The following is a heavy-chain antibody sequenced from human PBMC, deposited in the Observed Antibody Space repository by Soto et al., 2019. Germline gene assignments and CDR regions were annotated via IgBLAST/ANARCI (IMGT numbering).Heavy chain of an antibody. CDR2: IWYDGSNE. D-gene: IGHD6-19*01. V-gene: IGHV3-33*01. J-gene: IGHJ4*02. Sequence: QVQLVESGGGVVQPGRSLRLSCAASGFTFSSYGMHWVRQAPGKGLEWVAVIWYDGSNENYADSVKGRFTISGDNSKNTLYLQMNSLRAEDTVLYYCARDRRGSGWYDYFDYWGQGTLVTVSS. CDR1: GFTFSSYG. CDR3: ARDRRGSGWYDYFDY.